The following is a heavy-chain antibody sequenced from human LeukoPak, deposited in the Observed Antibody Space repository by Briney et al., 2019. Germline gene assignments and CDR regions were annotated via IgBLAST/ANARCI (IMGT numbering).Heavy chain of an antibody. D-gene: IGHD6-13*01. V-gene: IGHV3-48*03. J-gene: IGHJ4*02. CDR3: AKDVSWQLGSFDY. CDR2: IDNSGSTI. Sequence: GSLRLSCAASGFTFSSYEMNWVRQAPGKGLEWVSYIDNSGSTIYYADSVRGRFTISRDNSKNTLYLQMNSLRAEDTAVYYCAKDVSWQLGSFDYWGQGTLVTVSS. CDR1: GFTFSSYE.